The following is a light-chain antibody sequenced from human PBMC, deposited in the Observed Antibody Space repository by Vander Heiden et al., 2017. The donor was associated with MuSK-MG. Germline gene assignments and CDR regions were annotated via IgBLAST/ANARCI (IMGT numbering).Light chain of an antibody. CDR1: QGISNY. CDR2: AAS. CDR3: QQYNTYRYT. V-gene: IGKV1-16*01. Sequence: DIQMTQSPSSLSASVGDRVTITCRASQGISNYLAWFQQKPGKAPKSLIYAASSFQSGVPSTLTRSASGTDFTLTIRSLHPEDFATYYCQQYNTYRYTFGQGTKLEIK. J-gene: IGKJ2*01.